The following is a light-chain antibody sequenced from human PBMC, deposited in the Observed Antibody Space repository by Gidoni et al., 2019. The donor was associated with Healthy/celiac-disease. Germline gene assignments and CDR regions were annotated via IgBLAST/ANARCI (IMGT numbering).Light chain of an antibody. CDR2: SAS. J-gene: IGKJ4*01. CDR1: QRISSY. Sequence: DIQMTQSPSSLSASVGDRVTITCRASQRISSYLNWYQQKPGKAPKLLIYSASSLQSGVPARFSGSGSGTAFTLTISSLQPEDFSTYYCQQRYSTPPLTFGGGTKVEIK. V-gene: IGKV1-39*01. CDR3: QQRYSTPPLT.